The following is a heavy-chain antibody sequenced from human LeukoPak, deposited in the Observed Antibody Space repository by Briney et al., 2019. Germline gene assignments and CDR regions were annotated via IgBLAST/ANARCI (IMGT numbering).Heavy chain of an antibody. D-gene: IGHD3-22*01. CDR1: GGSFTFSSHA. CDR2: LIPIYGSA. J-gene: IGHJ3*02. V-gene: IGHV1-69*01. Sequence: GFSVKVSCKASGGSFTFSSHAISWVRQAPGQGLEWMGGLIPIYGSANYAQKFQGRVTITSDESTRTVYMELSSLRPEDSAVYYCAGFLYDNSGDAFDIWGQGTMVTVSS. CDR3: AGFLYDNSGDAFDI.